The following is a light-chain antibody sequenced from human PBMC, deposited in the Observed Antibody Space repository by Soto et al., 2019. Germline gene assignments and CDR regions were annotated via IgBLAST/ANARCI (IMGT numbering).Light chain of an antibody. CDR3: QQYNSYLWK. J-gene: IGKJ1*01. V-gene: IGKV1-5*01. Sequence: IQMTQSPSTLSASVGDRVTITCRASQSISSWLAWYQQKPGKAPKLLIYDASSLESGVPSRFSGSGSGTEFTLTISSLQPDDFATYYCQQYNSYLWKFGQGAKADIX. CDR2: DAS. CDR1: QSISSW.